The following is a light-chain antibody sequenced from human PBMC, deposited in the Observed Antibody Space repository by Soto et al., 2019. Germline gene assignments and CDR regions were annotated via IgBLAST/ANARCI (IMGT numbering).Light chain of an antibody. Sequence: QLVLTQSPSASASLGASVKLTCTLSSGHSSYAIAWHQQQPEKGPRYLMKLNSDGSHSKGDGIPDRFSGSSSGAERYLTLASLQSEDEADYYFQTWGTGLLFGGGTKLTVL. J-gene: IGLJ2*01. CDR2: LNSDGSH. V-gene: IGLV4-69*01. CDR3: QTWGTGLL. CDR1: SGHSSYA.